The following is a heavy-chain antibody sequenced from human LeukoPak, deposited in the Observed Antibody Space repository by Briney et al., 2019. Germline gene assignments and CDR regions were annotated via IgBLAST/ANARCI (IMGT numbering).Heavy chain of an antibody. V-gene: IGHV4-59*08. CDR1: GGSIRSYC. J-gene: IGHJ3*02. Sequence: SETLSLTCTVSGGSIRSYCWSWIRQPPGKGLEWIGYIFYSGSTNYNPSLKSRVTISVDTSKNQFSLKLSSVTAADTAVYFCARGPYSYDSSGAFDIWGQGTMVTVSS. CDR3: ARGPYSYDSSGAFDI. D-gene: IGHD3-22*01. CDR2: IFYSGST.